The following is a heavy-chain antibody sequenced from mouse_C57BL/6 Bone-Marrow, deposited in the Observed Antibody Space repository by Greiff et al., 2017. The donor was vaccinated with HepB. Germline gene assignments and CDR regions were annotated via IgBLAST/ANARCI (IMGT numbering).Heavy chain of an antibody. J-gene: IGHJ3*01. D-gene: IGHD2-4*01. CDR2: INPGSGGT. CDR1: GYAFTNYL. CDR3: ARRYDYPFAY. V-gene: IGHV1-54*01. Sequence: VKLQQSGAELVRPGTSVKVSCKASGYAFTNYLIEWVKQRPGQGLEWIGVINPGSGGTNYNEKFKGKATLTADKSSSTAYMQLSSLTSEDSAVYFCARRYDYPFAYWGQGTRVTVSA.